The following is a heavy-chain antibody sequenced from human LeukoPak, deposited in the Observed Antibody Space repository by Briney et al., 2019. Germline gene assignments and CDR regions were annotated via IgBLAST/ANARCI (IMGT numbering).Heavy chain of an antibody. CDR3: AGSGYYHPDAFDI. Sequence: KPSETLSLTCAVYGGSFSGYYWSWIRQPPGKGLEWIGTIYHSGSTYYNPSLRSRVTISLDTFKNQFSLRLSSVTAADTAVYFCAGSGYYHPDAFDIWGQGTMVTVSS. V-gene: IGHV4-34*01. CDR2: IYHSGST. J-gene: IGHJ3*02. CDR1: GGSFSGYY. D-gene: IGHD3-22*01.